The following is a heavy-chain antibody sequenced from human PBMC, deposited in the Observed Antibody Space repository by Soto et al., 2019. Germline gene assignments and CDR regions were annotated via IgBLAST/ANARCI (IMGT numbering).Heavy chain of an antibody. J-gene: IGHJ4*02. CDR2: IIPIFGTA. CDR1: GGTFSSYA. Sequence: ASVKVSCKASGGTFSSYAISWVRQAPGQGLEWMGGIIPIFGTANYAQKFQGRVTITADESTSTAYMELSSLRSEDTAVYYCATDYIAAAQPGYWGQGTLVTVSS. CDR3: ATDYIAAAQPGY. V-gene: IGHV1-69*13. D-gene: IGHD6-13*01.